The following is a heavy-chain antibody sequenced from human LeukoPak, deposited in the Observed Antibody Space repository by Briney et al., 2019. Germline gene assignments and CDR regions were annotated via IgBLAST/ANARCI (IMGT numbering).Heavy chain of an antibody. CDR2: IYYSGST. CDR1: GGSISSSSYY. J-gene: IGHJ4*02. V-gene: IGHV4-39*07. CDR3: ASSKYYYDSSGSFDC. D-gene: IGHD3-22*01. Sequence: SETLSLTCTVSGGSISSSSYYWGWIRQPPGKGLEWIGSIYYSGSTYYNPSLKSRVTISVDTSKNQFSLKLSSVTAADTAVYYCASSKYYYDSSGSFDCWGQGTLVTVSS.